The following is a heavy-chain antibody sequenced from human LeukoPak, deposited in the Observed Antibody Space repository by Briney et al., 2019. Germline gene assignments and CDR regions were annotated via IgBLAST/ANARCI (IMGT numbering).Heavy chain of an antibody. V-gene: IGHV3-64D*06. Sequence: GGSLRLSCSASGFTFSSFAMHWVRQAPGKGLEYVSVISSNGGSTYYGDSVKGRFTISRDNSKNTLYLQMSSLRAEDTAVYYCARRAKTYSSGYSFDYWGQGTLVTVSS. D-gene: IGHD3-22*01. J-gene: IGHJ4*02. CDR1: GFTFSSFA. CDR2: ISSNGGST. CDR3: ARRAKTYSSGYSFDY.